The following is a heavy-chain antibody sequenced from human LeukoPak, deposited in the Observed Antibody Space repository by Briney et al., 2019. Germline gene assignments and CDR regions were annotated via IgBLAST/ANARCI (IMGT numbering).Heavy chain of an antibody. D-gene: IGHD2-21*01. CDR2: IKQDESEK. CDR1: GFNFGAYW. V-gene: IGHV3-7*03. Sequence: GGSLRLSCASSGFNFGAYWMSWVRQAPGKGLEWVATIKQDESEKYYLDSVKGRFTISRDNAKNSLYLQMNNLRAEDTALYYCATDPRLLIYWGHGTLVTVSS. J-gene: IGHJ4*01. CDR3: ATDPRLLIY.